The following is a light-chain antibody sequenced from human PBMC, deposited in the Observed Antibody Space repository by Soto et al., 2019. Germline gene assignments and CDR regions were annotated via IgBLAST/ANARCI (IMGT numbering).Light chain of an antibody. Sequence: TQAPSTLLGSVSDTVTITCWASQAVRSLFAWYQQKPGEAPKPLIYAASALPRGVPSRFSGSGSGTKFTLTIGSLQPDDFATYYCQQFETFSRTFGGGTKVDIK. CDR3: QQFETFSRT. J-gene: IGKJ4*01. CDR1: QAVRSL. CDR2: AAS. V-gene: IGKV1-5*01.